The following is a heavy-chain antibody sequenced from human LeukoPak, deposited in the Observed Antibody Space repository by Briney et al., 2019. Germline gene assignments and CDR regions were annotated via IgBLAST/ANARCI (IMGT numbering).Heavy chain of an antibody. CDR2: IYHSRST. Sequence: SETLSLTCAVSGGSISSSNWWSWVRQPPGKGLEWIGEIYHSRSTNYNPSLKSRVTISVDKSKNQFSLKLSSVTAADTAVYYCASGLYYYDSSGYYLPFGMDVWGQGTTVTVSS. CDR1: GGSISSSNW. V-gene: IGHV4-4*02. D-gene: IGHD3-22*01. J-gene: IGHJ6*02. CDR3: ASGLYYYDSSGYYLPFGMDV.